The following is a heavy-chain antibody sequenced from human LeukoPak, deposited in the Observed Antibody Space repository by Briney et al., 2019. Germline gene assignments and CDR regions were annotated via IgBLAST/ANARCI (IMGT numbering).Heavy chain of an antibody. CDR1: GGSISSGGYY. D-gene: IGHD2-2*01. V-gene: IGHV4-31*03. CDR3: ARGVVVPAATIDY. Sequence: PSETLSLTCTVSGGSISSGGYYWSWIRQHPGKGLEWIGYIYYSGSTYYNPFLKSRVTISVDTSKNQFSLKLSSVTAADTAVYYCARGVVVPAATIDYWGQGTLVTVSS. CDR2: IYYSGST. J-gene: IGHJ4*02.